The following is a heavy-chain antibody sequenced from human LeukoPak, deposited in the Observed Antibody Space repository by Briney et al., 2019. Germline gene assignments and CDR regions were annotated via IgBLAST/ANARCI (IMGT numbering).Heavy chain of an antibody. D-gene: IGHD5-24*01. V-gene: IGHV3-23*01. CDR3: ASIMATKPDAFDI. J-gene: IGHJ3*02. CDR1: GFTFSDYY. CDR2: ISGSGGST. Sequence: GGSLRLSCAASGFTFSDYYMSWIRQAPGKGLEWVSAISGSGGSTYYADSVKGRFTISRDNSKNTLYLQMNSLRAEDTAVYYCASIMATKPDAFDIWGQGTMVTVSS.